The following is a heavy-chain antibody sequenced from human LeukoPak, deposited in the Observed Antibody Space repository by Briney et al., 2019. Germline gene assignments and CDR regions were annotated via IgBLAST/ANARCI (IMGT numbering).Heavy chain of an antibody. J-gene: IGHJ4*02. CDR3: ARHSDVIGAI. V-gene: IGHV5-51*01. D-gene: IGHD3-10*01. CDR1: GYTFTHQW. Sequence: GESLQNSCEASGYTFTHQWIGWVRQMAGRGLEWVGIIYPRDSDTRYSTSFQGHVTISADTSINTAYLEWSSLEASDTAMYYCARHSDVIGAIWGQGTLVTGSS. CDR2: IYPRDSDT.